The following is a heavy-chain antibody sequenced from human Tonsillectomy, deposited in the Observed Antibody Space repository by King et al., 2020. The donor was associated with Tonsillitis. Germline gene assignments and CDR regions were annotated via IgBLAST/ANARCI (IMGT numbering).Heavy chain of an antibody. CDR3: AKDVPPSSYFHPYYYYGMDV. D-gene: IGHD2-8*01. CDR1: GFTFSSYG. J-gene: IGHJ6*02. CDR2: ISYDGNNK. V-gene: IGHV3-30*18. Sequence: VQLVESGGGVVQPGRSLRLSCAASGFTFSSYGMHWVRQAPGKGLEWVAVISYDGNNKYCADSVKGRFTISRDNSKNTLFLQMDSLRAEDTAVYYCAKDVPPSSYFHPYYYYGMDVWGQGTTVTVSS.